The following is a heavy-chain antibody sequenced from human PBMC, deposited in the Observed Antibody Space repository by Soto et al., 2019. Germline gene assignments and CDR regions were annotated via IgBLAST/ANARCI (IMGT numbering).Heavy chain of an antibody. CDR1: GYTFTSYY. Sequence: ASVKVSCKASGYTFTSYYMHWLRQAPGQGLEWMGIINPSGGSTSYAQKLQSRVTMTRDTATSTVYMELSSLRPEDGAAYYCARERGRCSSTCCLLNGMDDWFHVTTVTDS. V-gene: IGHV1-46*01. CDR3: ARERGRCSSTCCLLNGMDD. J-gene: IGHJ6*02. CDR2: INPSGGST. D-gene: IGHD2-2*01.